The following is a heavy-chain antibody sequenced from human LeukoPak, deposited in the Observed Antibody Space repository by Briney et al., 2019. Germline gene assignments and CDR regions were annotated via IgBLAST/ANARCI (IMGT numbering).Heavy chain of an antibody. CDR3: ARGGDQEWVARGFDA. V-gene: IGHV4-59*01. CDR2: IYYSGST. D-gene: IGHD2-15*01. J-gene: IGHJ5*02. CDR1: GGSFSSYY. Sequence: PSETLSLTCAVSGGSFSSYYWSWIRQPPGKGLEWIGYIYYSGSTNYNPSLKSRVTISVDTSKNQLSLKLSSVTTADTAVYYCARGGDQEWVARGFDAWGQGTLVTVSS.